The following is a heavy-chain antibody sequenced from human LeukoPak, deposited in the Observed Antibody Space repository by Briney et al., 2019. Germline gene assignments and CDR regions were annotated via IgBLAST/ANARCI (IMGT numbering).Heavy chain of an antibody. V-gene: IGHV3-30*18. Sequence: GGSLRLSCAASGFTFSSYGMHWVRQASGKGLEWVAVISYDGSKKFYGDSVKGRFTISRDNSKNTLILQMNSLRTEDTAVYYSVKEPGAYGSGSIMGYWGQGILVTVSS. CDR1: GFTFSSYG. CDR2: ISYDGSKK. J-gene: IGHJ4*02. D-gene: IGHD3-10*01. CDR3: VKEPGAYGSGSIMGY.